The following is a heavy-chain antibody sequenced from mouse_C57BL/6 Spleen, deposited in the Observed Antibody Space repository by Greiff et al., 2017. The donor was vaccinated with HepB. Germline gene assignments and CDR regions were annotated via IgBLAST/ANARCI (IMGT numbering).Heavy chain of an antibody. CDR1: GFTFSNYW. CDR3: TEITRFAY. V-gene: IGHV6-3*01. J-gene: IGHJ3*01. Sequence: EVKVVESGGGLVQPGGSMKLSCVASGFTFSNYWMNWVRQSPEKGLEWVAQIRLKSDNYATHYAESVKGRFTISRDDSKSSVYLQMNNLRAEDTGIYYCTEITRFAYWGQGTLVTVSA. D-gene: IGHD1-1*01. CDR2: IRLKSDNYAT.